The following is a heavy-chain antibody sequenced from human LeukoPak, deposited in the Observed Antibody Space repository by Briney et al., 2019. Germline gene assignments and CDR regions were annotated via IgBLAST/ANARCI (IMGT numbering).Heavy chain of an antibody. CDR3: AKEVVFGGRGGYYFDY. V-gene: IGHV3-30*18. D-gene: IGHD3-10*01. CDR2: ISYDGSNK. J-gene: IGHJ4*02. CDR1: GFTFSSYG. Sequence: GGSLRLSCAASGFTFSSYGMHWVRQAPGKGLEWVAVISYDGSNKYYADSVKGRFTISRDNSKNTLYLQMNSLRAEDTAVYYCAKEVVFGGRGGYYFDYWGQRTLVTVSS.